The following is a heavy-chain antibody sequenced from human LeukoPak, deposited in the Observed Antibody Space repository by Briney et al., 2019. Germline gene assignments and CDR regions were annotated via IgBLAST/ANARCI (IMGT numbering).Heavy chain of an antibody. J-gene: IGHJ3*02. V-gene: IGHV3-48*01. CDR1: GFTFSSYS. CDR2: ISSSSSTI. Sequence: GGSLRLSCAASGFTFSSYSMNWVRQAPGKGLEWVSYISSSSSTIYYADSVKGRFTISRDSAKNSLYLQMNSLRAEDTAVYYCARDLYVDIVATIPDAFDIWGQGTMVTVSS. D-gene: IGHD5-12*01. CDR3: ARDLYVDIVATIPDAFDI.